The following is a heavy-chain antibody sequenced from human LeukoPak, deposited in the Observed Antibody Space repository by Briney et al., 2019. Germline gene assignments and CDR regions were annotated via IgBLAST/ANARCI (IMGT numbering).Heavy chain of an antibody. Sequence: PGGSLRLSCAASGFTFSSYAMHWVRQAPGKGLEWVAVISYDGSNKYYADSVKGRFTISRDNSKNTLYLQMDSLSAEDTAVYYCARAGSQSHVDAAMGFCNYGGQGTLVTVSS. CDR3: ARAGSQSHVDAAMGFCNY. J-gene: IGHJ4*02. D-gene: IGHD5-18*01. CDR1: GFTFSSYA. V-gene: IGHV3-30-3*01. CDR2: ISYDGSNK.